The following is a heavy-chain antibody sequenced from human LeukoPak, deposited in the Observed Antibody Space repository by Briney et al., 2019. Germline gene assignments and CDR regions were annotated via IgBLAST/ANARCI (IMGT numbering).Heavy chain of an antibody. Sequence: ASVKVSCKASGYTFTDYYMHWVRQAPGQRLEWVGWMNPNSGNTGYAQKFQGRVTMTRNTSISTAYMELSSLRSEDTAVYYCARRDILTGYYQYDNFDYWGQGTLVTVSS. J-gene: IGHJ4*02. D-gene: IGHD3-9*01. CDR2: MNPNSGNT. CDR1: GYTFTDYY. CDR3: ARRDILTGYYQYDNFDY. V-gene: IGHV1-8*02.